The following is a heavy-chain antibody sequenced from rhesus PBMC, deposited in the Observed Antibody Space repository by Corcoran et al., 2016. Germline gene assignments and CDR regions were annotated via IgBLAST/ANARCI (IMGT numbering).Heavy chain of an antibody. Sequence: QVQLQESGPGLVKPSETLSLTCAVSGGSISDDYYWSWIRQPPGKGLEWIGYIYGSGGGTNSNPPLKHRVTISIDTSKNQVSLKLSSVTAADTAVYYCARDQNGFDVWGPGVLVTVSS. CDR2: IYGSGGGT. J-gene: IGHJ5-1*01. V-gene: IGHV4-106*01. CDR3: ARDQNGFDV. CDR1: GGSISDDYY.